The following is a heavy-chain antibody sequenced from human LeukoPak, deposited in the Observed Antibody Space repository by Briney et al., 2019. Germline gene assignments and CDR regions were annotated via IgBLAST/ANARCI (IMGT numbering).Heavy chain of an antibody. J-gene: IGHJ4*02. CDR3: ARESRYYYDSSGYWDSPNDY. Sequence: GGSLRLSCAASGFTVSSNYMSWVRQAPGKGLEWVSVIYSGGSTYYADSVKGRLTISRDNSKNTLYLQMNSLRAEDTAVYYCARESRYYYDSSGYWDSPNDYWGQGTLVTVSS. CDR1: GFTVSSNY. CDR2: IYSGGST. D-gene: IGHD3-22*01. V-gene: IGHV3-66*02.